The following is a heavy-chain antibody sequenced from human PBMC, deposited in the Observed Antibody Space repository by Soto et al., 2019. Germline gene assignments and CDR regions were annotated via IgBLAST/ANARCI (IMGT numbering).Heavy chain of an antibody. D-gene: IGHD3-22*01. CDR1: GGSISSYY. CDR2: IYYSGSP. J-gene: IGHJ6*02. Sequence: QVQLQESGPGMVKPSETLSLTCTVSGGSISSYYWNWIRQPPGNGLEWIGYIYYSGSPNYNPSLKRRVTISVDTSTNQFSLKLSSVTAADTAVDYGAREGYDSRYYYYYGMDVWGQGTTVTVSS. V-gene: IGHV4-59*01. CDR3: AREGYDSRYYYYYGMDV.